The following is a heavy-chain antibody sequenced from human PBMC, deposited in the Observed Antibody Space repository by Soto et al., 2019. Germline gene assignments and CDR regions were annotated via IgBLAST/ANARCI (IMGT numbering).Heavy chain of an antibody. Sequence: GGSLRLSCAASGFTFSSYGMHWVRQAPGKGLEWVAVISYDGSNKYYADSVKGRFTISRDNSKNTLYLQMNSLRAEDTAVYYCAKDLKDYDFWSGAFDIWGQGTMVTVS. V-gene: IGHV3-30*18. CDR2: ISYDGSNK. D-gene: IGHD3-3*01. CDR3: AKDLKDYDFWSGAFDI. J-gene: IGHJ3*02. CDR1: GFTFSSYG.